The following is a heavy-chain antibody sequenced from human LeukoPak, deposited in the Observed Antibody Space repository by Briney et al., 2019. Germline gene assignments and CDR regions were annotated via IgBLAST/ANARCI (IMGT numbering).Heavy chain of an antibody. CDR2: ISGDGGST. CDR3: AKDSPLLWFGELLSRGFDY. CDR1: GFTFSRYS. J-gene: IGHJ4*02. Sequence: GGSLRLSCAASGFTFSRYSMNWVRRAPGKGLEWVSLISGDGGSTYYADSVKGRFTISRDNSKNSLYLQMNSLRTEDTALYYCAKDSPLLWFGELLSRGFDYWGQGTLVTVSS. D-gene: IGHD3-10*01. V-gene: IGHV3-43*02.